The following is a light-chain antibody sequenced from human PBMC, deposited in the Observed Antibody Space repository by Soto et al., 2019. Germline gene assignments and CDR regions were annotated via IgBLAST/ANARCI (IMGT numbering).Light chain of an antibody. CDR1: SGHSSYA. CDR2: LNSDGSH. Sequence: QPVLTQSPSASASLGASVKLTCTLSSGHSSYAIAWHQQHSEKGPRYLMKLNSDGSHSKGDGIPDRFSGSSSGAERYLTISSLQSEDEADYFCQTGGTGMVFGGGTKVTVL. V-gene: IGLV4-69*02. J-gene: IGLJ3*02. CDR3: QTGGTGMV.